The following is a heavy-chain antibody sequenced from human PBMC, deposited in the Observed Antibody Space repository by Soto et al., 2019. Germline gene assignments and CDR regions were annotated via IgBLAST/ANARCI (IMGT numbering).Heavy chain of an antibody. V-gene: IGHV3-30-3*01. D-gene: IGHD3-22*01. CDR2: ISYDGSNK. CDR3: ARDAGHHYYDSSGHDY. CDR1: GFTFSSYA. J-gene: IGHJ4*02. Sequence: GGSLRLSCAASGFTFSSYAMHWVRQAPGKGLEWVAVISYDGSNKYYADSVKGRFTISRDNSKNTLYLQMNSLRAEDTAVYYCARDAGHHYYDSSGHDYWGQGTLVTVSS.